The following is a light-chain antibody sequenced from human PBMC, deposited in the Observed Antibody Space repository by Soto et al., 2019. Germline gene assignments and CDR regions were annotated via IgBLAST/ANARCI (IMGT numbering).Light chain of an antibody. J-gene: IGKJ1*01. V-gene: IGKV1-39*01. CDR2: AAS. CDR3: QQSYSTPVA. CDR1: KRISSF. Sequence: DIRMTQSPSSLSASXGDRVTINCRARKRISSFLDGYQQKPGTAPKFXXYAASSLQGGGPSRFSGSGSATDFTRTISSLQPEDFATYYGQQSYSTPVAFGQGTKVDIK.